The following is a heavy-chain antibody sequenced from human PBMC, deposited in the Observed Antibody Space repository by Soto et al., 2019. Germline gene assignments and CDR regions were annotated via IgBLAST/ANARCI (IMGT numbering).Heavy chain of an antibody. J-gene: IGHJ4*02. CDR1: GFTFSSYW. CDR2: IDEYGSTI. D-gene: IGHD3-10*01. V-gene: IGHV3-74*01. Sequence: PGGSLRLSCAASGFTFSSYWMHWVRQVPGKGLLWVSRIDEYGSTINYADSVKGRFTISRDNARNTLYLEMNSPRAEDTALHYCTRDIGGKGAYWGPGTLVTVSS. CDR3: TRDIGGKGAY.